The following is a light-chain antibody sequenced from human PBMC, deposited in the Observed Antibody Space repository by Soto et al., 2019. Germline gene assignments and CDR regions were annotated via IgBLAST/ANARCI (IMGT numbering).Light chain of an antibody. CDR2: SGY. CDR1: QSVSSSV. V-gene: IGKV3-20*01. J-gene: IGKJ1*01. Sequence: FVVTQSPDTLSLSPGETATLSCRASQSVSSSVAWYQHKPGQSPRLVVYSGYKRSPGIPARFSGSGSGTDFTLTISSLESDDFAVYYCQQYGSSRETVGQGTKVDIK. CDR3: QQYGSSRET.